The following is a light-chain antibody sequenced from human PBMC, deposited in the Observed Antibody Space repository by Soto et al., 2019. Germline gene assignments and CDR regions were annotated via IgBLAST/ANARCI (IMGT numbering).Light chain of an antibody. J-gene: IGKJ2*01. CDR1: QDVSQW. V-gene: IGKV1-5*03. CDR3: QEYNSDSYT. Sequence: DILMTQSHSTLSASVGDRITITCRASQDVSQWLAWYQQKPGKAPKLLIYKASSLESGVSSRFSGRGSGTEFTLTIRNLQPDDFATYYCQEYNSDSYTFGQGTKVDIK. CDR2: KAS.